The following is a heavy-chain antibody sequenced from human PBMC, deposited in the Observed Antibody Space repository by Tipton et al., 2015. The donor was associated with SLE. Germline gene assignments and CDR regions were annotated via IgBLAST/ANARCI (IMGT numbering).Heavy chain of an antibody. CDR3: ARVGDEAAAALGY. CDR1: GGSISSYY. D-gene: IGHD6-13*01. CDR2: INHSGST. Sequence: TLSLTCTVSGGSISSYYWSWIRQPPGKGLEWIGEINHSGSTNYNPSLKSRVTISVDTSKNQFSLKLSSVTAADTAVYYCARVGDEAAAALGYWGQGTLVTVSS. V-gene: IGHV4-34*01. J-gene: IGHJ4*02.